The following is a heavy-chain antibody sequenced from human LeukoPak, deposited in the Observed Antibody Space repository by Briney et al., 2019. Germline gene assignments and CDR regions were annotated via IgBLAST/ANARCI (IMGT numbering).Heavy chain of an antibody. V-gene: IGHV3-23*01. CDR1: GFTFTKYA. Sequence: GGSLRLSCAASGFTFTKYAMSWVRQAPGKGLEWVSAISGSGGGTYYADSVKGRFTISRDNSKNTLYLQMNSLRAEDTAVYYCAKGYSSSWYAYGMDVWGQGTTVTVSS. CDR3: AKGYSSSWYAYGMDV. D-gene: IGHD6-13*01. CDR2: ISGSGGGT. J-gene: IGHJ6*02.